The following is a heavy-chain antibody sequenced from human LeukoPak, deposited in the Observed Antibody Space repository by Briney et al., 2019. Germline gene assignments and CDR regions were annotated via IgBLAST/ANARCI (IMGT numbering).Heavy chain of an antibody. Sequence: PSETLSLTCAVSGGSISSSDWWSWVRQPPGKGLEWIGEIYHSGSTNYNPSLKSRVTISVDKSKNQFSLNLSSVTAADTAVYYCARDTLGEGEDANYAVYYFDYWGQGSVVTVSS. D-gene: IGHD4/OR15-4a*01. CDR2: IYHSGST. J-gene: IGHJ4*02. CDR3: ARDTLGEGEDANYAVYYFDY. V-gene: IGHV4-4*02. CDR1: GGSISSSDW.